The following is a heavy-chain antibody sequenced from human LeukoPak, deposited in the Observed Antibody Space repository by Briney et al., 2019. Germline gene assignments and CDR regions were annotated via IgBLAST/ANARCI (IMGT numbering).Heavy chain of an antibody. CDR2: ISGTGGST. V-gene: IGHV3-23*01. CDR3: AKSSYYDRSGFYREDYLDY. D-gene: IGHD3-22*01. J-gene: IGHJ4*02. Sequence: GGSLRLSCVASGFSFNNFGMTWVRQAPGRGLEWVSSISGTGGSTHYADSVKGRFTISRDNSKNTLYLKMNSLRAGNTAVYYCAKSSYYDRSGFYREDYLDYWGQGTLVPVSS. CDR1: GFSFNNFG.